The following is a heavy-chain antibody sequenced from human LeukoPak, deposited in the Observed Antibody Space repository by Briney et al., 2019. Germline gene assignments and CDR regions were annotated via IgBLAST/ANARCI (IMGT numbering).Heavy chain of an antibody. CDR3: ARDEPTYYDILTGYYNRRDY. V-gene: IGHV1-18*01. CDR2: ISAYNGNT. D-gene: IGHD3-9*01. J-gene: IGHJ4*02. CDR1: GYTFTSYG. Sequence: GASVKVSCKASGYTFTSYGISWVRQAPGQGLEWMGWISAYNGNTNYAQKLRGRVTMTTDTSTSTAYMELRSLRSDDTAVYYCARDEPTYYDILTGYYNRRDYWGQGTLVTVSS.